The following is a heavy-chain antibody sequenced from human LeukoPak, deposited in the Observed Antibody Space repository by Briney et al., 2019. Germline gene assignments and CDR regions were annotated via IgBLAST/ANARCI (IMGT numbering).Heavy chain of an antibody. Sequence: GGSLRLSLPPSEFPFRTYNRHWVRQPTGKVWKWVSAIGTAGDTYYPGSVKGRFTISRENAKNSLYLQMNSLRAGDTAVYYCARGVGGEPAFDIWGQGTMVTVSS. CDR3: ARGVGGEPAFDI. CDR1: EFPFRTYN. V-gene: IGHV3-13*01. D-gene: IGHD2-21*01. J-gene: IGHJ3*02. CDR2: IGTAGDT.